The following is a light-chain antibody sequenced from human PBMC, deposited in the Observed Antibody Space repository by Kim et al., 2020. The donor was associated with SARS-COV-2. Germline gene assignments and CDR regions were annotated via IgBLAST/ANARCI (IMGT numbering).Light chain of an antibody. J-gene: IGKJ4*02. CDR3: QHRSDWPE. Sequence: EIVLTQSPATLSLSPGERDTLSCRASQSVSTYLAWYQQKPGQAPRLLIYAASNRATGIPARFTGSGSGTDFTLTISSLEPEDSAVYYWQHRSDWPEFVGRTKVDIK. CDR1: QSVSTY. V-gene: IGKV3-11*01. CDR2: AAS.